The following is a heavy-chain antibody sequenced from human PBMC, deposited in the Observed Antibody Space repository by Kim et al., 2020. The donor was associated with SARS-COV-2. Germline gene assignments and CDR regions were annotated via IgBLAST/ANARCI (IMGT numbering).Heavy chain of an antibody. D-gene: IGHD2-2*01. CDR2: ISYDGSNK. CDR3: ARGSDIVVVPAAMHYYYG. J-gene: IGHJ6*01. CDR1: GFTFSSYG. Sequence: GGSLRLSCAASGFTFSSYGMHWVRQAPGKGLEWVAVISYDGSNKYYADSVKGRFTISRDNSKNTLYLQMNSLRAEDTAVYYCARGSDIVVVPAAMHYYYG. V-gene: IGHV3-33*05.